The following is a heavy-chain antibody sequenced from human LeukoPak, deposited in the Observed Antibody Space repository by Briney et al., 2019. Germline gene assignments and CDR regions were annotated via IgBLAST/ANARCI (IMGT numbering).Heavy chain of an antibody. CDR2: ISAYNGNT. CDR3: ARARRYNWFDP. CDR1: GYTFTSYG. J-gene: IGHJ5*02. V-gene: IGHV1-18*01. Sequence: ASVKVSCKASGYTFTSYGISWVRQAPGQGLEWMGWISAYNGNTNYAQKLQGRVTMTTDTSTSTAYTELRSLRSDDTAVYYCARARRYNWFDPWGQGTLVTVSS.